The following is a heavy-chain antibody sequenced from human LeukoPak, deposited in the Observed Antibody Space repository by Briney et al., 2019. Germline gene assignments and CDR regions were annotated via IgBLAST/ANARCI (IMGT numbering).Heavy chain of an antibody. CDR2: INNSGST. V-gene: IGHV4-34*01. D-gene: IGHD2-21*02. Sequence: SETLSLTCAVYGGSFSVCYWAWIRQPPGKELEWIGEINNSGSTNYNPSLKSRVTISVDTSKNQFFLKLSSVTAADTAVYYCARLRLEGDWPSGYYFDYWGHGILVTVSS. CDR1: GGSFSVCY. CDR3: ARLRLEGDWPSGYYFDY. J-gene: IGHJ4*01.